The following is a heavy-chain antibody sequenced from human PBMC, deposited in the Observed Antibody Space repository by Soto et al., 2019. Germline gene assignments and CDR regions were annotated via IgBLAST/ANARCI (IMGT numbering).Heavy chain of an antibody. CDR2: VYYGGTA. J-gene: IGHJ4*02. V-gene: IGHV4-30-2*01. D-gene: IGHD3-10*01. Sequence: PSETLSLTCIVSGASLSSGGYSWSWFPPPPGKALEWIAYVYYGGTASYNPSLRSRVTISVDSSKNQFSLTVKSVTAADAAAYLCARANPQLREVFDFWGRGNQVTVSS. CDR3: ARANPQLREVFDF. CDR1: GASLSSGGYS.